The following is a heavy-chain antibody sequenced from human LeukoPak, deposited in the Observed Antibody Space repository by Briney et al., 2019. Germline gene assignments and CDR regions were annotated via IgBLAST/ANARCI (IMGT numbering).Heavy chain of an antibody. V-gene: IGHV4-4*02. CDR1: IGSISSSKW. J-gene: IGHJ6*02. CDR3: AGQKWEQQGRDYYFNGLDV. D-gene: IGHD1/OR15-1a*01. CDR2: IYLYGTT. Sequence: SETLSLTCSVSIGSISSSKWWSWVRQSPVKGLEWVGEIYLYGTTNYNPSFTSRVTMSVDRSRNQFSLKLTSVTAADTAVYYCAGQKWEQQGRDYYFNGLDVWGPGTTVIVSS.